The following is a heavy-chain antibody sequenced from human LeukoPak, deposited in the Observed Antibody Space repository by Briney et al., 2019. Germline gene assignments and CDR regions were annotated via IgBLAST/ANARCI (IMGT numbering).Heavy chain of an antibody. Sequence: GESLKISCKASGYSFSRYWIGWVRQMPGKGLEWMGIIYPGDSGTRYSPSFQGQVTISADKSISTAYLQWSSLKASDNAMYYCARLSAAAVTTEGDYWGQGTLVTVSS. D-gene: IGHD4-17*01. V-gene: IGHV5-51*01. CDR3: ARLSAAAVTTEGDY. CDR1: GYSFSRYW. J-gene: IGHJ4*02. CDR2: IYPGDSGT.